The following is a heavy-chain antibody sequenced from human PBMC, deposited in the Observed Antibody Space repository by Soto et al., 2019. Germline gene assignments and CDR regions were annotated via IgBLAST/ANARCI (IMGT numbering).Heavy chain of an antibody. D-gene: IGHD6-19*01. Sequence: XVSLRLSCAASGFTFSSYAMHWVRQAPGKGLEWVAVISYDGSNKYYADSVKGRFTISRDNSKNTLYLQMNSLRAEDTAVYYCASIAVAGTHFDYWGQGTLVTVS. CDR3: ASIAVAGTHFDY. CDR1: GFTFSSYA. J-gene: IGHJ4*02. CDR2: ISYDGSNK. V-gene: IGHV3-30-3*01.